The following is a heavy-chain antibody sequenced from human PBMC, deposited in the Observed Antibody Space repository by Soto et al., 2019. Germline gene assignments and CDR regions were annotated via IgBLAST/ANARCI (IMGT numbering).Heavy chain of an antibody. Sequence: QLQLQESGPGLVKPSETLSLTCTVSGGSISSSSYYWGWIRQPPGKGLEWIGSIYYSGSTYYNPSLKSRVTISVDTSKNQFSPKLSSVTAADTAVYYCARLLAGQNIVVVPAARIDYWGQGTLVTVSS. CDR3: ARLLAGQNIVVVPAARIDY. CDR1: GGSISSSSYY. J-gene: IGHJ4*02. V-gene: IGHV4-39*01. CDR2: IYYSGST. D-gene: IGHD2-2*01.